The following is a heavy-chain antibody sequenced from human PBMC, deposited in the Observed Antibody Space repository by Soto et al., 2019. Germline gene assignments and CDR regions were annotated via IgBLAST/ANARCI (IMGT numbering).Heavy chain of an antibody. V-gene: IGHV4-59*12. J-gene: IGHJ5*02. D-gene: IGHD5-18*01. CDR1: NGSLNFYC. CDR2: IYYRGTT. Sequence: PSGTLSRTCKVSNGSLNFYCWSWIRQPPGKELEWIGNIYYRGTTNYNPSLQGRVTMSIDTSKNQFSLMLTSVTAADTAVYYCTRVATAVPSWGRGVLVTVSS. CDR3: TRVATAVPS.